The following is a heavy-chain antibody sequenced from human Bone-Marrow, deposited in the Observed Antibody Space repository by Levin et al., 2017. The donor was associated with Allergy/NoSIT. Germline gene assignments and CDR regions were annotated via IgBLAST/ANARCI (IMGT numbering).Heavy chain of an antibody. J-gene: IGHJ5*02. CDR3: ARKLYYYDNVKGWFDP. Sequence: GESLKISCAASGFTFSSNWMSWVRQAPGKGLEWVATINQDGSEKNYVDSVKGRFTISRDNAKNSLYLQMNSLRAEDTAVYFCARKLYYYDNVKGWFDPWGQGTLVTVSS. V-gene: IGHV3-7*01. D-gene: IGHD3-22*01. CDR1: GFTFSSNW. CDR2: INQDGSEK.